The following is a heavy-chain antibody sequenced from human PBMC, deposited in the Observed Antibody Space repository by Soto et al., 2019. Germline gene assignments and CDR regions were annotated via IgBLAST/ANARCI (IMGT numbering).Heavy chain of an antibody. J-gene: IGHJ4*02. CDR1: GFTFSSYA. V-gene: IGHV3-23*01. CDR2: ISGSGGSI. D-gene: IGHD6-13*01. CDR3: AKDPVVSSTSSWFYFDY. Sequence: GGSLRLSCAASGFTFSSYAMSWVRQAPGKGLEWVSGISGSGGSIYYADSVKGRFTISRDNSENTLYLQMSSLRADDAAVYYCAKDPVVSSTSSWFYFDYWGRGTLVTVSS.